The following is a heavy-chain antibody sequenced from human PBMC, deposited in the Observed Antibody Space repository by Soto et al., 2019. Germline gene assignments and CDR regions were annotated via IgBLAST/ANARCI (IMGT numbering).Heavy chain of an antibody. CDR3: AKDWGVYDASGDFSDYFDS. J-gene: IGHJ4*02. Sequence: VQLVQSGGGVVQPGRSLRLSCVASGFTFSADGMHWVRQAPGKGLEWVSAISSDGNKKDYGDSVKCRFTISRDNSKHTQYLHTNSPRAEDTAIYYCAKDWGVYDASGDFSDYFDSWCQGTLVTVSS. CDR1: GFTFSADG. V-gene: IGHV3-30*18. CDR2: ISSDGNKK. D-gene: IGHD3-22*01.